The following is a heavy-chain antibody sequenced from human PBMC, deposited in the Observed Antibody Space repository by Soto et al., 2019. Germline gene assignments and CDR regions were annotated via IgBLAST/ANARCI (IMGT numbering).Heavy chain of an antibody. V-gene: IGHV3-30*02. D-gene: IGHD3-3*01. Sequence: PGGSLRLSCEASGFTFRTFGMHWVRQAPGKGLEWVALIRNDGTDMYYEDSVKGRFTISRENAKNSLYLQMNSLRAEDTAVYYCARAQVGTYYDFWSGYYSSYYYYYGMDVWGQGTTVTV. CDR1: GFTFRTFG. CDR3: ARAQVGTYYDFWSGYYSSYYYYYGMDV. J-gene: IGHJ6*02. CDR2: IRNDGTDM.